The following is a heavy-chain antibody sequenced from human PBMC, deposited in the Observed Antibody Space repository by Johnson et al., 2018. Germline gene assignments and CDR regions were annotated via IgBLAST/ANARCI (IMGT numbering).Heavy chain of an antibody. CDR1: GFTFSSHS. J-gene: IGHJ6*03. CDR2: ISSSSSYL. D-gene: IGHD2-15*01. Sequence: VQLVESGGGLVKPGGSLRLSCAASGFTFSSHSMNWVRQAPGKGLEWVSFISSSSSYLYYADSGKGRFTISRDNAKNSLYLQMSSLRADDRAGNYCARDCSGGACSYRYYMDVWGKGTTVTVSS. CDR3: ARDCSGGACSYRYYMDV. V-gene: IGHV3-21*01.